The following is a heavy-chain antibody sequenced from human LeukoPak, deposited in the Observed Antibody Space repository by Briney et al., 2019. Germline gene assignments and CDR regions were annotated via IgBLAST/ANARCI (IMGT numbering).Heavy chain of an antibody. V-gene: IGHV1-18*01. J-gene: IGHJ6*02. Sequence: ASVKVSCKASGYTFTSYGISWVRQAPGQGLEWMGWISAYNGNTNYAQKLQGRVTMTTDTSTSTAYMELRSLRSDDTAVYYCARDREGPHYYGSGSYYYYYGMDVWGQGTTVTVSS. D-gene: IGHD3-10*01. CDR2: ISAYNGNT. CDR3: ARDREGPHYYGSGSYYYYYGMDV. CDR1: GYTFTSYG.